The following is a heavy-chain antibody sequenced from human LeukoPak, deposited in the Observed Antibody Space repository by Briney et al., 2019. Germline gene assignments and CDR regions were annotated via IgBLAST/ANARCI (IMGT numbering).Heavy chain of an antibody. CDR3: ARDLGTTDSRRHWYFDL. V-gene: IGHV4-31*03. D-gene: IGHD4-11*01. CDR2: IYHSGSP. CDR1: GDSLGSGDYY. J-gene: IGHJ2*01. Sequence: PSQTLSLTCTDSGDSLGSGDYYWNWIRQHPEKGLEWIGYIYHSGSPYYNPSLKSRTSISIDTSKNQVSLKLASVTVADTAVYFCARDLGTTDSRRHWYFDLWGLGTLVTVSS.